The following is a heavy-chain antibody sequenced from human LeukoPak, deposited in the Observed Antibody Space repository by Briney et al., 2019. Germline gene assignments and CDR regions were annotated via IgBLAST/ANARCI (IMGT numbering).Heavy chain of an antibody. Sequence: GSLRLSCAASRFTFSSYSMNWVRQAPGKGLEWVSSISSSSSYIYYVDSVKGRFTISRDNANNSLYLQMNSLRVDDTAVYYCARVLPSHYYDTSGYSDYWGQGTLVTVSS. CDR2: ISSSSSYI. J-gene: IGHJ4*02. V-gene: IGHV3-21*01. CDR1: RFTFSSYS. D-gene: IGHD3-22*01. CDR3: ARVLPSHYYDTSGYSDY.